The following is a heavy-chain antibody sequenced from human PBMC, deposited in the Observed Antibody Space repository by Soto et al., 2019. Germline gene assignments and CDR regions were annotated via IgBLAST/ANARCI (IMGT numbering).Heavy chain of an antibody. V-gene: IGHV1-8*01. J-gene: IGHJ4*02. CDR3: AKDRWFGEFALDY. Sequence: GASVKVSCKASGYTFTSYDINWVRQATGQGLEWMGWMNPNSGNTGYAQKFKGRVTMTRNTSISTAYMELSSLRSEDTAVYYCAKDRWFGEFALDYWGQGTLVTVSS. D-gene: IGHD3-10*01. CDR1: GYTFTSYD. CDR2: MNPNSGNT.